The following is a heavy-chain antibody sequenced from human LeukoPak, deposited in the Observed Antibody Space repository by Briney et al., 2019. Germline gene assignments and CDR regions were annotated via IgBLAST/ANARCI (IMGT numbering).Heavy chain of an antibody. CDR2: INHSGST. D-gene: IGHD6-19*01. J-gene: IGHJ4*01. CDR3: ARDRRRGIAVAGYNY. CDR1: GGSFSGYY. Sequence: SETLSLTCAVYGGSFSGYYWSWIRQPPGKGLEWIGEINHSGSTNYNPSLKSRVTISVDTSKNQFSLKLSSVTAADTAVYYCARDRRRGIAVAGYNYWGQEPWSPSPQ. V-gene: IGHV4-34*01.